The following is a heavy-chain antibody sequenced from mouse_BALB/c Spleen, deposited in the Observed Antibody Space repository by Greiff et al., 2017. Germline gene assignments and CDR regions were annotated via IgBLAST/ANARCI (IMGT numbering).Heavy chain of an antibody. CDR1: GYSITSGYY. D-gene: IGHD2-14*01. V-gene: IGHV3-6*02. J-gene: IGHJ3*01. CDR2: ISYDGSN. Sequence: EVQLQQSGPGLVKPSQSLSLTCSVTGYSITSGYYWNWIRQLPGNKLEWMGYISYDGSNNYNPSLTNRISITRDTSKNQLFLKLNSVTTEDTATYYCARDYRCDGAWFAYWGQGTLVTVSA. CDR3: ARDYRCDGAWFAY.